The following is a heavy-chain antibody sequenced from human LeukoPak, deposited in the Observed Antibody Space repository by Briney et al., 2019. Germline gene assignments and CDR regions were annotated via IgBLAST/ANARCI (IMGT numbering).Heavy chain of an antibody. V-gene: IGHV3-43*01. Sequence: PGGSLRLSCAASGFTFDDFTMHWVRQPPGKGLEWVSLISWDGVNTYYSDSVKGRFRISRDNSKNSLYLQMNSLTTEDIAFYCCAKDGREGAFDVWGQGTLVTVSS. CDR2: ISWDGVNT. J-gene: IGHJ3*01. D-gene: IGHD1-26*01. CDR1: GFTFDDFT. CDR3: AKDGREGAFDV.